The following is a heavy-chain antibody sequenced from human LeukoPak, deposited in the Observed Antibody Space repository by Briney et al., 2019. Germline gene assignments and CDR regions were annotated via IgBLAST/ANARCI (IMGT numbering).Heavy chain of an antibody. CDR2: ISSSSSTI. V-gene: IGHV3-48*01. CDR3: ARGEQYCSGGSCYSGDYYYYYYMDV. D-gene: IGHD2-15*01. Sequence: PGGSLRLSCAASGFTLSSYSMNWVRQAPGKGLEWVSYISSSSSTIYYADSVKGRFTISRDNAKNSLYLQMNSLRAEDTAVYYCARGEQYCSGGSCYSGDYYYYYYMDVWGKGTTVTVSS. CDR1: GFTLSSYS. J-gene: IGHJ6*03.